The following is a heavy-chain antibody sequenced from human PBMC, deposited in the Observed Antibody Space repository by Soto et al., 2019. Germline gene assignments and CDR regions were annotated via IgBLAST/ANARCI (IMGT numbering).Heavy chain of an antibody. CDR2: INPNSGGT. CDR3: ARYAPGLRFLEWFPSRYGMDV. V-gene: IGHV1-2*04. J-gene: IGHJ6*02. CDR1: GYTFTGYY. Sequence: ASVKVSCKASGYTFTGYYMHWVRQAPGQGLEWMGWINPNSGGTNYAQKFQGWVTMTRDTSISTAYMELSRLRSDDTAVYYCARYAPGLRFLEWFPSRYGMDVWGQGTTVTVSS. D-gene: IGHD3-3*01.